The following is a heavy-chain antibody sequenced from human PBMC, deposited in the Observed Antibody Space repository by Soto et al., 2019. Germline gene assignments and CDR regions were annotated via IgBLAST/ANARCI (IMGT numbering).Heavy chain of an antibody. CDR1: GFTFSSYS. J-gene: IGHJ4*02. D-gene: IGHD3-22*01. V-gene: IGHV3-21*01. Sequence: VGSLRLSCAASGFTFSSYSMNWARQAPGKGLEWVSSISSSSSYIYYADSVKGRFTISRDNAKNSLYLQMNSLRAEDTAVYYCASRSYDSSGYYSLDYWGQGTLVTVSS. CDR2: ISSSSSYI. CDR3: ASRSYDSSGYYSLDY.